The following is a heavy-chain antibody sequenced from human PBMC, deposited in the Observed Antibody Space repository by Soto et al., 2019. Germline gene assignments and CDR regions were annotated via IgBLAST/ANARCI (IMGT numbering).Heavy chain of an antibody. Sequence: GGSLRLSCAASGFTFSSYGMHWVRQAPGKGLEWVAVISYDGSNKYYADSVKGRFTISRDNSKNTLYLQMNSLRAEDTAVYYCAKGGSGYIRLQSSGLDYWGQGTLVTVSS. CDR1: GFTFSSYG. J-gene: IGHJ4*02. V-gene: IGHV3-30*18. D-gene: IGHD2-15*01. CDR3: AKGGSGYIRLQSSGLDY. CDR2: ISYDGSNK.